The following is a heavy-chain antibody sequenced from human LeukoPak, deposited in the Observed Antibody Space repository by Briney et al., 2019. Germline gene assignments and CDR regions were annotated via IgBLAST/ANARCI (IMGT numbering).Heavy chain of an antibody. CDR3: AAPIAAAGRGNYYYYYYMDV. Sequence: SVKVSCKASGFTFTSSAVQWVRQARGQRLEWIGWIVVGSGNTNYAQKFQERVTITRDMSTSTAYMELSSLRSEDTAVYYCAAPIAAAGRGNYYYYYYMDVWGKGTTVTVSS. D-gene: IGHD6-13*01. CDR1: GFTFTSSA. CDR2: IVVGSGNT. V-gene: IGHV1-58*01. J-gene: IGHJ6*03.